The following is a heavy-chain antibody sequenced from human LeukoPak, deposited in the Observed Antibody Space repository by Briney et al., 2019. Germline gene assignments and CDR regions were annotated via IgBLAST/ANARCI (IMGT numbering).Heavy chain of an antibody. Sequence: GGSLRLSCAASGFTFSSYELIWVRQTPGKGLEWVGRIKSKTNGGTTDYAAPVKGRFTISRDDSKNTLYLQMNSLKTEDTAVYYCTQVGMADHWGQGTLVTVSS. CDR2: IKSKTNGGTT. D-gene: IGHD6-13*01. J-gene: IGHJ4*02. CDR1: GFTFSSYE. CDR3: TQVGMADH. V-gene: IGHV3-15*01.